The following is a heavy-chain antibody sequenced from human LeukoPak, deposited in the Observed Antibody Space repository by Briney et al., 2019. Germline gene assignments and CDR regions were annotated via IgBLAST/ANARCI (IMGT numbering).Heavy chain of an antibody. Sequence: GGSLRLSCAASGCTFSSYWMHWVRQARGKWLVWVSRINSDGSSTIYADSVKGRFTISRDNAKNTLYLQMNSLRAEDTAVYYCARDGPFEYWGQGTLVTVSS. CDR2: INSDGSST. V-gene: IGHV3-74*01. CDR1: GCTFSSYW. CDR3: ARDGPFEY. D-gene: IGHD2/OR15-2a*01. J-gene: IGHJ4*02.